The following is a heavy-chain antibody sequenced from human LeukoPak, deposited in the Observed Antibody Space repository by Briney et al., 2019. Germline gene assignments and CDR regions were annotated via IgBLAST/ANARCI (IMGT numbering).Heavy chain of an antibody. Sequence: GASVKVSCKASGYTFTSYGISWVRPAPGQGLEWMGWISAYNGNTNYAQKLQGRVTMTTDTSTSTAYMELRSLRSDDTAVYYCARIGDYYDSSGRNTWYFDLWGRGTLVTVSS. J-gene: IGHJ2*01. CDR3: ARIGDYYDSSGRNTWYFDL. CDR2: ISAYNGNT. V-gene: IGHV1-18*01. D-gene: IGHD3-22*01. CDR1: GYTFTSYG.